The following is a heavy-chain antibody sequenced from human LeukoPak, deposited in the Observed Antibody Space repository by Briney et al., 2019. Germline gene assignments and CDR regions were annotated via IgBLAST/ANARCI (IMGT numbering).Heavy chain of an antibody. CDR2: ISGSGGST. J-gene: IGHJ4*02. CDR1: GFTFSSYG. CDR3: AKGTLWFGELYEGNFDY. V-gene: IGHV3-23*01. D-gene: IGHD3-10*01. Sequence: PGGSLRLSCAASGFTFSSYGMSWVRQAPGKGLEWVSAISGSGGSTYYADSVKGRFTISRDNSKNTLYLQMNSLRAEDTAVYYCAKGTLWFGELYEGNFDYWGQGTLVTVSS.